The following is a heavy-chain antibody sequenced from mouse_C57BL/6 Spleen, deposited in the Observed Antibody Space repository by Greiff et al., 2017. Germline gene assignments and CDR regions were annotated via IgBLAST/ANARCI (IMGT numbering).Heavy chain of an antibody. CDR3: ARGGNYGSSPYFDY. V-gene: IGHV5-17*01. CDR2: ISSGSSTI. D-gene: IGHD1-1*01. Sequence: EVMLVESGGGLVKPGGSLKLSCAASGFTFSDYGMHWVRQAPEKGLEWVAYISSGSSTIYYADTVKGRFTISRDNAKNTLFLQMTSLRSEDTAMYYCARGGNYGSSPYFDYWGQGTTLTVSS. CDR1: GFTFSDYG. J-gene: IGHJ2*01.